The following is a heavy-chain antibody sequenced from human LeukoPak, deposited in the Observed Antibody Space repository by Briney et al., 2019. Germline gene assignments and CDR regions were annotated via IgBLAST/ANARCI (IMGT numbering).Heavy chain of an antibody. CDR1: GFTFSSYG. J-gene: IGHJ4*02. V-gene: IGHV3-30*18. CDR3: AKDAWTYYYDSSGYYDY. D-gene: IGHD3-22*01. Sequence: GGSLRLSCAASGFTFSSYGMHWVRQAPGKGLEWLAVISYDGSNKYYADSVKGRFTISRDNSKNTLYLQMNSLRAEDTAVYYCAKDAWTYYYDSSGYYDYWGQGTLVTVSS. CDR2: ISYDGSNK.